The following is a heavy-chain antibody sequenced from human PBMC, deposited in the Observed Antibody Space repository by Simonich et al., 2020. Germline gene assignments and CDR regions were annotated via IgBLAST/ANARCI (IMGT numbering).Heavy chain of an antibody. V-gene: IGHV4-59*01. CDR1: GGSISSYY. CDR3: ARAFRDRTGYFDY. Sequence: QVQLQESGPGLVKPSQTLSLTCTVSGGSISSYYWSWIRKPPGKGLEWTGYIYYSGSTNYNPSLKSRVTISVDTSKNQFSLKLSSVTAADTAVYYCARAFRDRTGYFDYWGQGTLVTVSS. CDR2: IYYSGST. J-gene: IGHJ4*02. D-gene: IGHD1-1*01.